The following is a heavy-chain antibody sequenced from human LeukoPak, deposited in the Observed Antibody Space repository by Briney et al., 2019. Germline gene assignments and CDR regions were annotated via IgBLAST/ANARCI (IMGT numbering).Heavy chain of an antibody. CDR3: ARGVEMATILVGL. D-gene: IGHD5-24*01. CDR1: GYSISSGYY. V-gene: IGHV4-61*01. Sequence: SETLSLTCAVSGYSISSGYYWGWIRQPPGKGLEWIGHIFYSGSTNYNPSLKSRVTISVDTSKNQFSLKLSSVTAADTAVYYCARGVEMATILVGLWGQGTLVTVSS. CDR2: IFYSGST. J-gene: IGHJ4*02.